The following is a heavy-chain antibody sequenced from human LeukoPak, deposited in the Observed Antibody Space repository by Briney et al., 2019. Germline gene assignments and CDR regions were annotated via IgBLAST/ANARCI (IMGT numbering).Heavy chain of an antibody. D-gene: IGHD3-10*01. V-gene: IGHV1-69*10. CDR1: GDTYNNYA. CDR2: IIPILGTP. Sequence: SVKVSCKASGDTYNNYAFSWVRQAPGQGLEWLGGIIPILGTPTYTQKFQGRVTITADKSTSTAYMELSSLRSEDTAVYYCARVPDGSGTYSYYYYYMDVWGKGTTVTVSS. J-gene: IGHJ6*03. CDR3: ARVPDGSGTYSYYYYYMDV.